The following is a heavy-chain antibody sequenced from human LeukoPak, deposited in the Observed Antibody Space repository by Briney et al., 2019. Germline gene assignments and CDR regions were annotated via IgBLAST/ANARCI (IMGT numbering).Heavy chain of an antibody. Sequence: SVKVSCRASGGTFSSYAISWVRQAPGQGLEWMGRIIPIFGTANYAQKFQGRVTITTDESTSTAYMELSSLRSEDTAVYYCASSVEMATINFDYWGQGTPVTVSS. J-gene: IGHJ4*02. V-gene: IGHV1-69*05. CDR2: IIPIFGTA. CDR1: GGTFSSYA. CDR3: ASSVEMATINFDY. D-gene: IGHD5-24*01.